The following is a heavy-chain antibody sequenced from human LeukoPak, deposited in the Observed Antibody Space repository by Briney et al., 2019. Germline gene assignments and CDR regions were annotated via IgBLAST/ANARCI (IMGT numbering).Heavy chain of an antibody. J-gene: IGHJ4*02. CDR2: INPNSGAT. V-gene: IGHV1-2*02. CDR3: ARPSDYGDYIDY. CDR1: GYTFTDYY. D-gene: IGHD4-17*01. Sequence: ASVKVSCKGSGYTFTDYYMHWVRQAPGQGLEWMVKINPNSGATAYAERFQGRVTLTRDTSISTMYMELRTLTSGDTAVYYCARPSDYGDYIDYWGQGTPVTVSS.